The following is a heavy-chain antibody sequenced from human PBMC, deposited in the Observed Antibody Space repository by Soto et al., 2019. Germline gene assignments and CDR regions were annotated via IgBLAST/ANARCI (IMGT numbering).Heavy chain of an antibody. CDR3: ARRSGAYCGGDCYSSFDY. CDR2: IIPIFGTA. D-gene: IGHD2-21*02. J-gene: IGHJ4*02. V-gene: IGHV1-69*13. CDR1: GGTFSSYA. Sequence: GASVKVSCKASGGTFSSYAISWVRQAPGQGLEWMGGIIPIFGTANYAQKFQGRVTITADESTSTAYMELSSLRSEDTAVYYCARRSGAYCGGDCYSSFDYWGQGTLVTVSS.